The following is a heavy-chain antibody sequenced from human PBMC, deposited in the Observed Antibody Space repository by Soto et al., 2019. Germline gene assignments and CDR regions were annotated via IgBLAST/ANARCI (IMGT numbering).Heavy chain of an antibody. D-gene: IGHD1-20*01. J-gene: IGHJ4*02. CDR2: INAGNVKT. CDR3: ARSITLAGDY. Sequence: QVQLVQSGAEVKKPGASVKVSCKASGYTFTSYAMHWVRQAPGQRLEWMGWINAGNVKTKYSQKFQGRVTITRDTSASTAYMELSSLRSEDTAVYYCARSITLAGDYWGQGTLVTVSS. V-gene: IGHV1-3*01. CDR1: GYTFTSYA.